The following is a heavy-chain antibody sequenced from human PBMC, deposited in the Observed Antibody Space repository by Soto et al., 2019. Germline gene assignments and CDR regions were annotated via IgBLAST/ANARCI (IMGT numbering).Heavy chain of an antibody. CDR2: ISAYNGNT. CDR1: GYTFTCYG. CDR3: ARDGGAAPPTYGMDV. J-gene: IGHJ6*02. V-gene: IGHV1-18*01. D-gene: IGHD6-6*01. Sequence: ASVKVSCKASGYTFTCYGICWVRQAPGQGLEWMGWISAYNGNTNYAQKLQGRVTMTTDTSTSTAYMELRSLRSDDTAVYYCARDGGAAPPTYGMDVWGQGTTVTVSS.